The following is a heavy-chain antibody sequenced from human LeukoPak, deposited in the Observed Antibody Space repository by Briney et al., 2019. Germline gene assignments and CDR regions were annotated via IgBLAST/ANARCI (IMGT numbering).Heavy chain of an antibody. D-gene: IGHD5/OR15-5a*01. CDR3: AKDLTPDGLYELDS. Sequence: GGSLRLSCAASGFTFSSYWVTWVRQAPGKGLEWVANIKQDGSEKHYVDSVKGRFTISRDNAKNSVYLQMNSLRAEDTAVYFCAKDLTPDGLYELDSWGQGTLVTVSS. CDR1: GFTFSSYW. J-gene: IGHJ4*02. V-gene: IGHV3-7*05. CDR2: IKQDGSEK.